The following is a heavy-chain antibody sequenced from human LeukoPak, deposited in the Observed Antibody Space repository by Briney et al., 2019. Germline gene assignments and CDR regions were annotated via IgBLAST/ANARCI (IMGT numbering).Heavy chain of an antibody. CDR3: ATKAYCGGDCHSRYFQH. J-gene: IGHJ1*01. Sequence: GGSLRLSCAASGFSFSYYWMSWVRQAPGKGLEWVANIKLDGSEKYYVDSVKGRFTISRDNAKNSLYLEMNNLGAEDTAVYYCATKAYCGGDCHSRYFQHWGQGTLVTVSS. CDR2: IKLDGSEK. V-gene: IGHV3-7*03. CDR1: GFSFSYYW. D-gene: IGHD2-21*02.